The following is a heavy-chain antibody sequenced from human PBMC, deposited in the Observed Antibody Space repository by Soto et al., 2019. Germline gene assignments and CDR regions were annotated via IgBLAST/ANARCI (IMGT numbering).Heavy chain of an antibody. D-gene: IGHD2-8*01. J-gene: IGHJ6*03. CDR2: ISSSGSTI. Sequence: GGSLRLSCAASGFTFSDYYMSWIRQAPGKGLEWVSYISSSGSTIYYADSVKGRFTISRDNAKNSLYLQMNSLRAEDTAVYYCASLQGAYCTNGVCYPYYMDVWGKGTTVTVSS. CDR3: ASLQGAYCTNGVCYPYYMDV. CDR1: GFTFSDYY. V-gene: IGHV3-11*01.